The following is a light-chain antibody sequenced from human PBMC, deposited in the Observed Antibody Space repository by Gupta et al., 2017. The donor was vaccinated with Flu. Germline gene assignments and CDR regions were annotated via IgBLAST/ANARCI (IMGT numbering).Light chain of an antibody. Sequence: DRLTITCKASQGIANYLNWYQKKPGKAPKLLIKEASNLQTGVPSRFSGSGSGSDFTFTISGLQPEDVAIYYCLKYDTRPPYTFGQGTKLDIK. CDR3: LKYDTRPPYT. CDR2: EAS. J-gene: IGKJ2*01. V-gene: IGKV1-33*01. CDR1: QGIANY.